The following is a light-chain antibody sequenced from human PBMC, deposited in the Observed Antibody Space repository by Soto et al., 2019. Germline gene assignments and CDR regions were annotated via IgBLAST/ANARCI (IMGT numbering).Light chain of an antibody. CDR3: HQYAYSPQP. CDR2: NPS. V-gene: IGKV3-20*01. Sequence: EIVLTQSPGTLSLSPGERATLSCRASQSVGNNFLAWYQQKPGQTPRLLVYNPSTMATGIPDRFSGSGSGTDFTLTTSRLETEDFAVYYGHQYAYSPQPLGQGTRLEIK. J-gene: IGKJ5*01. CDR1: QSVGNNF.